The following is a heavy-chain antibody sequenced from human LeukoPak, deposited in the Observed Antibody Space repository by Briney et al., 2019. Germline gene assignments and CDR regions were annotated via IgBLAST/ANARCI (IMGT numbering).Heavy chain of an antibody. CDR2: IYYSGST. J-gene: IGHJ4*02. V-gene: IGHV4-59*01. CDR1: GGSISSYY. D-gene: IGHD3-10*01. Sequence: SETLSLTCTVSGGSISSYYWSWIRQPPGKGLEWIGYIYYSGSTNYNPSLKSRVTISVDTSKNQFSLKLSSVTAADTAVYYCAAGVKVRGVIIVDYWGQGTLVTVSS. CDR3: AAGVKVRGVIIVDY.